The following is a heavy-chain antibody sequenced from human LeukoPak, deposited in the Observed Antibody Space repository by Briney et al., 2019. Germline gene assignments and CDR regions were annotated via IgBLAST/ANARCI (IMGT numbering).Heavy chain of an antibody. J-gene: IGHJ4*02. CDR1: GFTFSSRD. Sequence: PGGSLRLSCAASGFTFSSRDMHWVRQATGEGLEWVSAITTAGDTYYPGSVKGRFTISRGNAKNSLYLQMNNLRAGDTAVYYCTRALSRGTNYYFDYWGQGTLVTVSS. V-gene: IGHV3-13*01. CDR3: TRALSRGTNYYFDY. D-gene: IGHD3-10*01. CDR2: ITTAGDT.